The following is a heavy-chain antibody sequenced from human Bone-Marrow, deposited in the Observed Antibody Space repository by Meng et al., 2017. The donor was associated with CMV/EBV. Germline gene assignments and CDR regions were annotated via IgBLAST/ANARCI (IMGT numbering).Heavy chain of an antibody. CDR3: ARELAARAYGMVVIAIWFDY. D-gene: IGHD2-21*01. V-gene: IGHV4-38-2*02. J-gene: IGHJ4*02. CDR1: GYSISSGYY. Sequence: GSLRLSCTVSGYSISSGYYWGWIRQPPGKGLEWIGEINHSGSTNYNPSLKSRVTISVDTSKNQFSLKLSSVTAADTAVYYCARELAARAYGMVVIAIWFDYWGQGTLVTVSS. CDR2: INHSGST.